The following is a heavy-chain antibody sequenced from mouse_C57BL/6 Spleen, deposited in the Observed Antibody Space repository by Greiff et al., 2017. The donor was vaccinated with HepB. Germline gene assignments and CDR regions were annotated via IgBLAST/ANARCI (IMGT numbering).Heavy chain of an antibody. J-gene: IGHJ1*03. CDR1: GYTFTDYE. D-gene: IGHD1-1*01. V-gene: IGHV1-15*01. CDR2: IDPETGGT. CDR3: TYYYGSSWNFDV. Sequence: QVQLQQSRAELVRPGASVTQSCKASGYTFTDYEMHWVKQTPVHGLEWIGAIDPETGGTAYNQKFKGKAILTADKSSSTAYMELRSLTSEDSAVYYCTYYYGSSWNFDVCGTGTTAIVSS.